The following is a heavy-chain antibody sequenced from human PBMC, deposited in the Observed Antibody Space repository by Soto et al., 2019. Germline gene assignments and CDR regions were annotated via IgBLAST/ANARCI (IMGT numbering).Heavy chain of an antibody. D-gene: IGHD3-22*01. CDR2: IYYSGST. V-gene: IGHV4-39*01. CDR1: GGSISSSSYY. CDR3: ATAITMIVVSGAFDI. J-gene: IGHJ3*02. Sequence: PSETLSLTCTVSGGSISSSSYYWGWIRQPPEKGLEWIGSIYYSGSTYYNPSLKSRVTISVDTSKNQFSLKLSSVTAADTAVYYCATAITMIVVSGAFDIWGQGTMVTVSS.